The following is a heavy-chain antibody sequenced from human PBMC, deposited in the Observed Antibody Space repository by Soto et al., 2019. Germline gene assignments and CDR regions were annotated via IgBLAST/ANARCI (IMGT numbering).Heavy chain of an antibody. CDR3: ARGGKYYDFWSGPNWFDP. CDR2: IYYSGST. D-gene: IGHD3-3*01. CDR1: GGSISSGDYY. J-gene: IGHJ5*02. V-gene: IGHV4-30-4*01. Sequence: LSLTCTVSGGSISSGDYYWSWIRQPPGKGLEWIGYIYYSGSTYYNPSLKSRVTISVDTSKNQFSLKLSSVTAADTAVYYCARGGKYYDFWSGPNWFDPWGQGTLVTVSS.